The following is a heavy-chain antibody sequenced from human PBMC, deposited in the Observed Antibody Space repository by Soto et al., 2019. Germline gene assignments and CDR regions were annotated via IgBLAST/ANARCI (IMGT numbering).Heavy chain of an antibody. CDR3: GRDRSIAVAVFPVGYMAV. CDR2: INPSGGTT. D-gene: IGHD6-19*01. V-gene: IGHV1-46*01. J-gene: IGHJ6*02. Sequence: QVQLVQSGAEVTKPGASVNISCRTSGYNFSRYHMHWVRQAPGQGLEWMGIINPSGGTTTYAQKCEGRGTRTGDTSSTTFSKHLSSLDSEEPGVYYGGRDRSIAVAVFPVGYMAVWAQGPTATFS. CDR1: GYNFSRYH.